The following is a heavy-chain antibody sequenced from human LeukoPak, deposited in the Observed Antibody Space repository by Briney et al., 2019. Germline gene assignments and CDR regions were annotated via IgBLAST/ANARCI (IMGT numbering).Heavy chain of an antibody. CDR1: GGSISSYQ. CDR3: ARVTGYRIEDYFDY. CDR2: IYYSGST. D-gene: IGHD6-13*01. Sequence: PSETLSLTCTASGGSISSYQWSWIRQPPGKGLEWIGYIYYSGSTNYNPSLKSRVTISVETSKNEFSLKLRSVTAADTAVYYCARVTGYRIEDYFDYWGQGTLVTVSS. J-gene: IGHJ4*02. V-gene: IGHV4-59*01.